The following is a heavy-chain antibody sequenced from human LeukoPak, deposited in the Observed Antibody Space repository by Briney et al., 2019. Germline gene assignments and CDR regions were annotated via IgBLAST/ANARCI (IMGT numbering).Heavy chain of an antibody. J-gene: IGHJ3*02. Sequence: SETLSLTCTVSDGSISSHYWSWIRQPPGKGLEWIGHFAYSGTTSYNASLRSRVTISVDTSKNQFSLKLTSVTAADTAVYYCARPHSSGWYGVYDIWGQGTMVTVPS. V-gene: IGHV4-59*08. D-gene: IGHD6-19*01. CDR3: ARPHSSGWYGVYDI. CDR1: DGSISSHY. CDR2: FAYSGTT.